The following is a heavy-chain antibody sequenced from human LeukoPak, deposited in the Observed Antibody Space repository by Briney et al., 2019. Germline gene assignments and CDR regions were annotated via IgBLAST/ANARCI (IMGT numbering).Heavy chain of an antibody. D-gene: IGHD3-9*01. V-gene: IGHV3-13*04. CDR1: GFTFSSYD. CDR2: IGYGGDI. J-gene: IGHJ4*02. Sequence: PGGSLRLSCAASGFTFSSYDMHWVRQATGKGLEWVSAIGYGGDIHYSGSVKGRFTISRENAKNSLYLQMNSLGAGDTAVYYCARGNILTGYMYWGQGTLVTVSS. CDR3: ARGNILTGYMY.